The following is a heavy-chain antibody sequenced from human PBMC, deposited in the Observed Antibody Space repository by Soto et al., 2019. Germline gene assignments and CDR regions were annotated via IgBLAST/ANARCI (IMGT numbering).Heavy chain of an antibody. CDR3: AREALTLCKGALDL. Sequence: QEQLGETGGGVVQPGRSLRLSCAASGFSLSHFGVHWVRQVPGKGLDWVAVSQYDGDNKYFADSVKGRFNISRDNSKNTLSLQMNSLTADDTAIYYCAREALTLCKGALDLWGQGTMVIVSS. D-gene: IGHD2-21*01. CDR2: SQYDGDNK. J-gene: IGHJ3*01. CDR1: GFSLSHFG. V-gene: IGHV3-33*05.